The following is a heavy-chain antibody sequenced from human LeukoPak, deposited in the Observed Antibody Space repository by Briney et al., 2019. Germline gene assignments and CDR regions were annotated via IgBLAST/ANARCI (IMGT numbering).Heavy chain of an antibody. CDR3: AREGVGDYFDY. CDR1: GYTFTSYY. Sequence: GASVKVSCKASGYTFTSYYMHWVRQPPGQGLEWMGIINPSGGSTSYAQKFQGRVTMTRDMSTSTVYMELSSLRSEDTAVYYCAREGVGDYFDYWGQGTLVTVSS. D-gene: IGHD1-26*01. CDR2: INPSGGST. J-gene: IGHJ4*02. V-gene: IGHV1-46*01.